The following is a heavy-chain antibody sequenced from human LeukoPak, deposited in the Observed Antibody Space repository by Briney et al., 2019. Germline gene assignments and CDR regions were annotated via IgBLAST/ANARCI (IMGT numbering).Heavy chain of an antibody. CDR2: VSGSGGDT. J-gene: IGHJ3*02. CDR1: GFTFTTNA. Sequence: GGSLRLSCAASGFTFTTNAMSWVRQAPGKGLEWVSAVSGSGGDTYYADSVKGRFTISRDNSKNTLYLQMNSLRAEDTAVYFCAKELIIQPTGTVAFDIWGQGTTVTVSS. D-gene: IGHD1-1*01. V-gene: IGHV3-23*01. CDR3: AKELIIQPTGTVAFDI.